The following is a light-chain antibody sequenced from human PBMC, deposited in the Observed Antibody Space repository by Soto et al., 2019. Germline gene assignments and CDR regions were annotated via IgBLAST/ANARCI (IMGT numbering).Light chain of an antibody. CDR3: QQYNNWPPCT. CDR1: QSVSSS. Sequence: EIVMTQSPATLSVSPGERVTLSCRASQSVSSSLAWYQQKPGQAPRLLIYGASTRATGIPARFSGSGSGTEFTLTISSLQSEDFAVYSCQQYNNWPPCTFVPGTQVDIK. J-gene: IGKJ3*01. V-gene: IGKV3-15*01. CDR2: GAS.